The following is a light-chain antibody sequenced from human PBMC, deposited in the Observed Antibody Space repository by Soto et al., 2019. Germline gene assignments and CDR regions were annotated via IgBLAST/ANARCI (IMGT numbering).Light chain of an antibody. CDR3: QQFNSYPLIA. V-gene: IGKV1-5*01. CDR2: DAS. J-gene: IGKJ5*01. CDR1: QSFNNW. Sequence: DIQLTQSPSTLSASVGDRVTITCRASQSFNNWVAWYQQKPGRAPSLLISDASRLESGVPSRFSGSGSGTDFTLTISSLQPEDFATYYCQQFNSYPLIAFGQGTRLEIK.